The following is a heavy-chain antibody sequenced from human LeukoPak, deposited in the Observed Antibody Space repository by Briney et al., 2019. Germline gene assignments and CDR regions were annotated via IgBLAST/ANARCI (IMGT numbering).Heavy chain of an antibody. CDR2: ITGYSEST. CDR3: AKYRSGYLYYFDS. V-gene: IGHV3-23*01. CDR1: GFTFSNYA. Sequence: HPGGSLRLSCAASGFTFSNYAMSWVRQAPGKGLEWVSIITGYSESTYYADSVKGRFTISRDNSQNTLYLQMNSLRVEDTVIYYCAKYRSGYLYYFDSWGRGTLVTVSS. J-gene: IGHJ4*02. D-gene: IGHD3-22*01.